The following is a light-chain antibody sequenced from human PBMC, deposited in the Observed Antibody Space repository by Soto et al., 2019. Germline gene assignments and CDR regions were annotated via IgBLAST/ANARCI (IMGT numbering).Light chain of an antibody. Sequence: EIVLTQSPGTLSLSPGERATLSCRASQSVSSSYLAWYQQKPGQAPRLLIYGVSSRATGIPARFSGSGSGTDFTLTTSSLEPEDFAVYYCQQYGSSPPFTFGRGTKVEIK. CDR1: QSVSSSY. J-gene: IGKJ4*01. CDR3: QQYGSSPPFT. V-gene: IGKV3-20*01. CDR2: GVS.